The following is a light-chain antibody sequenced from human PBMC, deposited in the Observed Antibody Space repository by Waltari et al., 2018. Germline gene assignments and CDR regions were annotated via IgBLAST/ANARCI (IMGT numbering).Light chain of an antibody. J-gene: IGLJ1*01. Sequence: QSVLTQPPSASGTPGQRVSIPSSGSSSNLASNLVNWFQQVPGTAPKLLIYRNNERPSGVPDRFSGSKSGTSASLAISGLQSEDEADYYCAAWDDSLNGYVFGTATKVTVL. V-gene: IGLV1-44*01. CDR2: RNN. CDR1: SSNLASNL. CDR3: AAWDDSLNGYV.